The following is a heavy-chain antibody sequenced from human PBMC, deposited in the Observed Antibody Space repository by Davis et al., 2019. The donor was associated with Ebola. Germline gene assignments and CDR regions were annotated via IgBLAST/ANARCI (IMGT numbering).Heavy chain of an antibody. V-gene: IGHV3-48*01. CDR3: ARGRYGMDV. Sequence: PGGSLRLSCAASGFTFSSYSMNWVRQAPGKGLEWVSYISSSSTIYYADSVKGRFTISRDNAKNSLYLQMNSLRAGDTAVYYCARGRYGMDVWGQGTTVTVSS. J-gene: IGHJ6*02. CDR2: ISSSSTI. CDR1: GFTFSSYS.